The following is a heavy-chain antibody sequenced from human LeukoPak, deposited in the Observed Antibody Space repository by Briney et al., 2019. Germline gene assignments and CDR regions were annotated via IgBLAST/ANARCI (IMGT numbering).Heavy chain of an antibody. D-gene: IGHD6-19*01. Sequence: GGSLRLSCAASGFTFSSYAMSWVRQAPGKGLEWVSAISGSGGSTYYADSVKGRFTISRDNSKNTLYLQMNSLRAEDTAVYYCAKTLIGVADQGPAWFDPWGQGTLVTVSS. J-gene: IGHJ5*02. CDR2: ISGSGGST. V-gene: IGHV3-23*01. CDR3: AKTLIGVADQGPAWFDP. CDR1: GFTFSSYA.